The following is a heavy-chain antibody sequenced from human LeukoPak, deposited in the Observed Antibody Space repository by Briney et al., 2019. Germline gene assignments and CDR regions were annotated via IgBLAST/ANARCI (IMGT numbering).Heavy chain of an antibody. CDR2: INHSGST. Sequence: PSETLSLTCAVYGGSFSGYYWSWIRQPPGKGLEWIGEINHSGSTNYNPSLKSRVTISVDTSKNQFSLKLSSVTAADTAVYYCASAAPGDYWGQGTLVTVSS. D-gene: IGHD3-10*01. CDR1: GGSFSGYY. V-gene: IGHV4-34*01. J-gene: IGHJ4*02. CDR3: ASAAPGDY.